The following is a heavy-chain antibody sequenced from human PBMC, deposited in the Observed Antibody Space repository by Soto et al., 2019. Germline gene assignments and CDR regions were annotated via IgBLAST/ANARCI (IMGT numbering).Heavy chain of an antibody. CDR2: ISYDGSNK. D-gene: IGHD3-10*01. Sequence: PGGSLRLSCAASGFTFSSYGMHWVRQAPGKGLEWVAVISYDGSNKYYADSVKGRFTISRDNSKNTLYLQMNSLRAEDTAVYYCAKDKRYYYGSGSYYNGYYFDYWGQGT. V-gene: IGHV3-30*18. J-gene: IGHJ4*02. CDR1: GFTFSSYG. CDR3: AKDKRYYYGSGSYYNGYYFDY.